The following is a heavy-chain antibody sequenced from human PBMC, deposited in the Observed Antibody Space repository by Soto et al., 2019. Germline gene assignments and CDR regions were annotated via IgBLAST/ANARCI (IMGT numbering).Heavy chain of an antibody. D-gene: IGHD6-6*01. CDR1: GFTFSSYA. V-gene: IGHV3-23*01. Sequence: EVQLLESGGGLVQPGGSLRLSCAASGFTFSSYAMSWVRQAPGKGLEWVSAISGSGGSTYYADSVKGRFTISRDNSKNTLKLQRNSLRAEDTAVYYCAKDRVGIAARHYYDDGMDVWGQGTTVTVSS. J-gene: IGHJ6*02. CDR3: AKDRVGIAARHYYDDGMDV. CDR2: ISGSGGST.